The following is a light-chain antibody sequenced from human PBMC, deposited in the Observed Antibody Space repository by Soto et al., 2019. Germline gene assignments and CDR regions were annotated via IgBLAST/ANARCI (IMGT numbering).Light chain of an antibody. J-gene: IGKJ4*02. V-gene: IGKV1-5*03. CDR2: EAS. CDR3: QQYTSYPLT. CDR1: HIINNR. Sequence: DIQMTQSPSTLSAYVGDRVIITCRASHIINNRLAWYQQKPGQAPSLLIYEASSLESGVPSRFSGSGSGTEFTLTISSLQPEDFASFYCQQYTSYPLTFGGGTKVDIK.